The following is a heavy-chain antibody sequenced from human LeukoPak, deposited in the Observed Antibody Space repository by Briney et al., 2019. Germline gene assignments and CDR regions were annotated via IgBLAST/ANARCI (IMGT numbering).Heavy chain of an antibody. CDR3: ARDSTIAAADFDY. Sequence: ASVKVSCKASGGTFSSYAISWVRQAPGQGLEWMGGIIPIFGTANYAQKFQGRVTITADESTSTAYMELSSLRSEDTAVYYCARDSTIAAADFDYWGQGTLVTVSS. CDR2: IIPIFGTA. CDR1: GGTFSSYA. V-gene: IGHV1-69*13. D-gene: IGHD6-13*01. J-gene: IGHJ4*02.